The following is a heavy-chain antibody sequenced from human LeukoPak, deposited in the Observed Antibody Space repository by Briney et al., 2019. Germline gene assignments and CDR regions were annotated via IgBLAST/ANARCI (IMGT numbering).Heavy chain of an antibody. CDR1: GFTFSSYG. CDR3: AKEISNYDFWSGYYRNYYYYYGMDV. D-gene: IGHD3-3*01. J-gene: IGHJ6*02. CDR2: ISYDGGNK. Sequence: PGGSLRLSCAASGFTFSSYGMHWVRQAPGKGLEWVAVISYDGGNKYYADYVKGRFTISRDNSKNTLYLQMNSLRAEDTAVYYCAKEISNYDFWSGYYRNYYYYYGMDVWGQGTTVTVSS. V-gene: IGHV3-30*18.